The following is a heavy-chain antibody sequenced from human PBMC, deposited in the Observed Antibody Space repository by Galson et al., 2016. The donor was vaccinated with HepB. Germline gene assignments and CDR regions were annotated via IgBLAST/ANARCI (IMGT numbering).Heavy chain of an antibody. D-gene: IGHD1-26*01. CDR2: IYPGDSDT. J-gene: IGHJ4*02. CDR3: ARQVGATGYLDV. CDR1: GYILSNYW. V-gene: IGHV5-51*01. Sequence: QSGAEVKKPGESLKISCKGSGYILSNYWIAWVRQMPGKGLEWMGMIYPGDSDTRYSPSFQGQVTISADKSINTAYLQWSSLKASDTAVYYCARQVGATGYLDVWGQGPLVTVSS.